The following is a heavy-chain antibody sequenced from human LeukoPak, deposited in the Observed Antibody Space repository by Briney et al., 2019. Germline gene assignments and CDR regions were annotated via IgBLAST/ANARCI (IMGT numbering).Heavy chain of an antibody. Sequence: SETLSLTCTVSGGSISSSNYFWGWIRQPPGKGLEWIGSIYYSGSTYSNPSLKSRVTISVDTSKNQFFLKLSSVTAADTAVYYCASQKDGYSFDYWGQGTLVTVSS. CDR3: ASQKDGYSFDY. CDR1: GGSISSSNYF. J-gene: IGHJ4*02. CDR2: IYYSGST. D-gene: IGHD5-24*01. V-gene: IGHV4-39*01.